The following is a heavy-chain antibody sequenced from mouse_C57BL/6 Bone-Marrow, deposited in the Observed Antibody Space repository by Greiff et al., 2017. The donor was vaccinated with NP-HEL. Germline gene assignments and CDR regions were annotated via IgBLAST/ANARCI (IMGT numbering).Heavy chain of an antibody. CDR2: INPYNGGT. V-gene: IGHV1-19*01. Sequence: EVKLQESGPVLVKPGASVKMSCKASGYTFTDYYMNWVKQSHGKSLEWIGVINPYNGGTSYNQKFKGKATLTVDKSSSTAYMELNSLTSEDSAVYYCARGPNWDVRDYFDYWGQGTTLTVSS. CDR1: GYTFTDYY. D-gene: IGHD4-1*01. CDR3: ARGPNWDVRDYFDY. J-gene: IGHJ2*01.